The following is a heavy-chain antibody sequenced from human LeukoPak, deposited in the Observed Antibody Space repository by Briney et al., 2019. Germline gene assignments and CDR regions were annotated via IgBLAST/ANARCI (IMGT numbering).Heavy chain of an antibody. CDR3: VSYYILPGPYFDY. J-gene: IGHJ4*02. CDR2: ISSSGSTI. V-gene: IGHV3-11*04. CDR1: GFTFSDYY. D-gene: IGHD2-15*01. Sequence: GGPLRLSCAASGFTFSDYYMSWIRPAPGKGLEWVSHISSSGSTIYYADSVKGRFTISRDNAKNSLYLQMNSLRAEDMAVYSCVSYYILPGPYFDYWGQGTLVTVSS.